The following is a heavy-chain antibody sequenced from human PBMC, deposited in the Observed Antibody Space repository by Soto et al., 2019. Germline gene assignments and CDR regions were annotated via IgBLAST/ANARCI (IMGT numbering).Heavy chain of an antibody. D-gene: IGHD6-13*01. J-gene: IGHJ5*02. Sequence: QITLKESGPTLVKPTQTLTLTCTFSGFSLSTSGVGVGWIRQPPGKALEGLALIYWDDDKRYSPSLKSRLTITKDTSKNQVVLTMTNMDPVDTATYYCAHRGGQGSSSDLFDPWGQGTLVTVSS. CDR3: AHRGGQGSSSDLFDP. CDR1: GFSLSTSGVG. V-gene: IGHV2-5*02. CDR2: IYWDDDK.